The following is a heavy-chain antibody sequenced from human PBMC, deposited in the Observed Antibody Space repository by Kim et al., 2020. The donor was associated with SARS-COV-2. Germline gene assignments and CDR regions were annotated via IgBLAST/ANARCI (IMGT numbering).Heavy chain of an antibody. Sequence: GGSLRLSCAASGFTFSSYGMHWVRQAPGKGLEWVAVIWYDGSNKYYADSVKGRFTISRDNSKNTLYLQMNSLRAEDTAVYYCERDLLGGATYYGMDVWGQGTTVTVSS. CDR3: ERDLLGGATYYGMDV. D-gene: IGHD1-26*01. CDR1: GFTFSSYG. V-gene: IGHV3-33*08. CDR2: IWYDGSNK. J-gene: IGHJ6*02.